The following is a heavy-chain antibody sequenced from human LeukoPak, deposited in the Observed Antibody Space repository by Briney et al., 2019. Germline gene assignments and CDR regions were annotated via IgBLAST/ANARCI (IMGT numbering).Heavy chain of an antibody. J-gene: IGHJ6*03. CDR2: MNPNSGNT. CDR3: ARGNGSGSHYYYYYYMDV. Sequence: GASVKVSCKASGYTFTSYDINWVRQATGQGLEWMGWMNPNSGNTGYAQKFQGRVTMTRNTSISTAYMELSSLRSEDTAVYYCARGNGSGSHYYYYYYMDVWGKGTTVTISS. CDR1: GYTFTSYD. V-gene: IGHV1-8*01. D-gene: IGHD3-10*01.